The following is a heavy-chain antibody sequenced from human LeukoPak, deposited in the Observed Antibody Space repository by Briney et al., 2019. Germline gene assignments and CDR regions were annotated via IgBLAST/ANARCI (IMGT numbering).Heavy chain of an antibody. CDR2: IYYSGST. Sequence: SETLSLTCTVPGGSISSYYWSWIRQPPGKGLEWIGYIYYSGSTNYNPSLKSRVTISVDTSKNQFSLKLSSVTAADTAVYYCARTEGDIAVAGTSLDYYYGMDVWGKGTTVTVSS. CDR1: GGSISSYY. CDR3: ARTEGDIAVAGTSLDYYYGMDV. V-gene: IGHV4-59*01. J-gene: IGHJ6*04. D-gene: IGHD6-19*01.